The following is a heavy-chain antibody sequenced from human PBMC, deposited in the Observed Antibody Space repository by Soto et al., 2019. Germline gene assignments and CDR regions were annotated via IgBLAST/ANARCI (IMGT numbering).Heavy chain of an antibody. CDR3: ARDRLNYYDSSGYYYETSAPDAFDI. CDR2: ISSSSSTI. D-gene: IGHD3-22*01. CDR1: GFTFSSYS. V-gene: IGHV3-48*02. J-gene: IGHJ3*02. Sequence: GGSLILSCAASGFTFSSYSMNWVRQAPGKGLEWVSYISSSSSTIYYADSVKGRFTISRDNAKNSLYLQMNSLRDEDTAVYYCARDRLNYYDSSGYYYETSAPDAFDIWGQGTMVTVSS.